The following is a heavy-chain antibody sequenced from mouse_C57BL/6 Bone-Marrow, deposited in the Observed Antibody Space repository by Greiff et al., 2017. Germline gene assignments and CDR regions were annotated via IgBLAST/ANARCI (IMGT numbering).Heavy chain of an antibody. CDR2: INSDGGST. D-gene: IGHD1-1*01. Sequence: EVKLMESGGGLVQPGESLKLSCESNEYEFPSHDMSWVRKTPEKRLELVAAINSDGGSTYYPDTMERRFIISRDNTKKPLYLQMSSLRSEDTALYYCARHHYYGSWGYFDVWGTGTTVTVSS. CDR3: ARHHYYGSWGYFDV. J-gene: IGHJ1*03. V-gene: IGHV5-2*01. CDR1: EYEFPSHD.